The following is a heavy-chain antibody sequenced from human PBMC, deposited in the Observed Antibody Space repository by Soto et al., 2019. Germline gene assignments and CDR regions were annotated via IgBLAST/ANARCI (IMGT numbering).Heavy chain of an antibody. CDR2: ISHDGSDK. J-gene: IGHJ4*02. CDR3: ARGNPNSGSASLEY. D-gene: IGHD1-26*01. CDR1: GFPFGDFG. Sequence: GSLRLSCAASGFPFGDFGMHWLRQAPGKGLEWVAVISHDGSDKFYADSLNARFTISRDNSKNTLYLQMNSLRAEDTAVYYCARGNPNSGSASLEYWGQGTMVTVSS. V-gene: IGHV3-30*03.